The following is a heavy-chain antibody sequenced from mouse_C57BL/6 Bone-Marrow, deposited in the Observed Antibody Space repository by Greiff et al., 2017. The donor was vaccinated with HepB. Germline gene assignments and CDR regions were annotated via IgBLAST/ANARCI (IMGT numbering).Heavy chain of an antibody. Sequence: QVQLQQPGTELVKPGASVKLSCKASGYTFTSYWMHWVKQRPGQGLEWIGNINPSNGGTNYNEKFKSKATLTVDKSSSTAYMQLSSLTSEDSEVYYCARTAQSSRRYFDYWGQGTTLTVSS. CDR3: ARTAQSSRRYFDY. D-gene: IGHD3-2*02. CDR1: GYTFTSYW. J-gene: IGHJ2*01. CDR2: INPSNGGT. V-gene: IGHV1-53*01.